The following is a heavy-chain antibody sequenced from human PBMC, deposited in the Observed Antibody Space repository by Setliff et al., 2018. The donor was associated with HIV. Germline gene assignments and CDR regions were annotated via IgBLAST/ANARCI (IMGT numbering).Heavy chain of an antibody. J-gene: IGHJ3*01. D-gene: IGHD3-22*01. V-gene: IGHV1-69*13. CDR3: ATGRHYYDSSDYPANPFDV. CDR2: IIPIFGTG. CDR1: GGIFMNSA. Sequence: GASVKVSCKASGGIFMNSAFNWVRLARGQGLEWVGSIIPIFGTGNYAQKFQGRVTITADESTSTACMELRGLRSEDTALYYCATGRHYYDSSDYPANPFDVWGQGTLVTVSS.